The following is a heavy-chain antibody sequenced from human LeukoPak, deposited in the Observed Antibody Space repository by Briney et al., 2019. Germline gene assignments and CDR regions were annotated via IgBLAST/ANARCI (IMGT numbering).Heavy chain of an antibody. Sequence: GGSLRLSCAASGFTFSSYAMSWVRQAPGKGLEWVSAISGSGGSTYYADSVKGRFTISRDNSKNTLSLQMRSLRAEDTAVYYCARDYYDSGSYGWFDPWGQGTLVTVSS. D-gene: IGHD3-10*01. V-gene: IGHV3-23*01. CDR2: ISGSGGST. CDR1: GFTFSSYA. CDR3: ARDYYDSGSYGWFDP. J-gene: IGHJ5*02.